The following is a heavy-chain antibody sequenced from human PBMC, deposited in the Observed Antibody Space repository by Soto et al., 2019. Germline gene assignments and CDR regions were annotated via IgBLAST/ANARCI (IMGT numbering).Heavy chain of an antibody. V-gene: IGHV4-39*01. CDR1: GGSSRSSSYC. Sequence: LRCTVAGGSSRSSSYCWGRIRQPPGKGLEWIGSIYYSGSTYYNPSLKSRVTISVDTSKNQFSLKLSSVTAADTAVYYCANYYDFWSGEFDFWGQGTLVTVSS. J-gene: IGHJ4*02. D-gene: IGHD3-3*01. CDR2: IYYSGST. CDR3: ANYYDFWSGEFDF.